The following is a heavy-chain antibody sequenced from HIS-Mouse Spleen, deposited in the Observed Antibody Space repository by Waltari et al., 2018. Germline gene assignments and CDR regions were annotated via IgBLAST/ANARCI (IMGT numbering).Heavy chain of an antibody. V-gene: IGHV1-18*01. CDR1: GYTFTSYG. D-gene: IGHD3-22*01. CDR2: ISAYNGNT. Sequence: QVQLVQSGAEVKKPGASVKVSCKASGYTFTSYGISWVRQAPGQGLEWMGWISAYNGNTNNAQKIQGRVTMTTDTSTSTAYMELRSLRSDDTAVYYCARDLDIVVVISYYYGMDVWGQGTTVTVSS. CDR3: ARDLDIVVVISYYYGMDV. J-gene: IGHJ6*02.